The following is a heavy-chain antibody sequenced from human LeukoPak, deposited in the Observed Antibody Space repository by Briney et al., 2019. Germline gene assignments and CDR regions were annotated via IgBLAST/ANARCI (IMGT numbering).Heavy chain of an antibody. CDR3: ARLRGAMTPVTSDFDY. CDR2: GFYSGSA. V-gene: IGHV4-39*01. J-gene: IGHJ4*02. D-gene: IGHD4-17*01. CDR1: GGSISGSSYY. Sequence: SSETLSLTCTVSGGSISGSSYYWAWVRQPPGKGLEWVGSGFYSGSAYSNPSLKSRVTIPVDTSRNQFSLNLSSVTAADTAVYYCARLRGAMTPVTSDFDYWGQGTLVTVSS.